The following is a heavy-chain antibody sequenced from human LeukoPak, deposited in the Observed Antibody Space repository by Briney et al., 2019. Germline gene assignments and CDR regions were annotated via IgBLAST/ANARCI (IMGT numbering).Heavy chain of an antibody. Sequence: ASVKVSCKASGYTFTGYYMHWVRQAPGQGLEWMGWFNPNSGGTNYAQKFQGWVTMTRDTSISTAYMELSRLRSDDTAVYYCARNYGGYGFDPWGQGTLVTVSS. CDR2: FNPNSGGT. CDR1: GYTFTGYY. V-gene: IGHV1-2*04. D-gene: IGHD4/OR15-4a*01. J-gene: IGHJ5*02. CDR3: ARNYGGYGFDP.